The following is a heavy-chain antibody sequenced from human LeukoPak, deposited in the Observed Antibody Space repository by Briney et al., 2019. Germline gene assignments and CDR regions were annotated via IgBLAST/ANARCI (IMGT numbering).Heavy chain of an antibody. V-gene: IGHV1-2*02. CDR3: ARVGLCGGDCYYFDY. CDR2: INPNSGGT. D-gene: IGHD2-21*02. CDR1: GYTFTGYY. J-gene: IGHJ4*02. Sequence: ASVKVSCKASGYTFTGYYMHWVRQAPGQGLEWMGWINPNSGGTNYAQKFQGRVTMTRGTSISTAYMELSRLRSDDTAVYYCARVGLCGGDCYYFDYWGQGTLVTVSS.